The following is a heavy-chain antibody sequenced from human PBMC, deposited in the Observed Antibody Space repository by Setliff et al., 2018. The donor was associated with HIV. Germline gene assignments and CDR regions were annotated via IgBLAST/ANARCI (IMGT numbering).Heavy chain of an antibody. Sequence: ASVKVSCKASGYTFTSFGINWVRQAPGQGLEWMGWISANNGNTNYAQRLHDRVTMTTDTSTSTVYMELRSLRSDDTAVYYCAKMACSGGNCYSGSWGQGALVTVSS. CDR1: GYTFTSFG. CDR2: ISANNGNT. D-gene: IGHD2-15*01. V-gene: IGHV1-18*01. CDR3: AKMACSGGNCYSGS. J-gene: IGHJ5*02.